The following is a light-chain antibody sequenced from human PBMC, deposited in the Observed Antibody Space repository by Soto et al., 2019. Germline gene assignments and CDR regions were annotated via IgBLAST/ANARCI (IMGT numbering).Light chain of an antibody. CDR3: QQYGGSPPYT. J-gene: IGKJ2*01. Sequence: EIVLTQSPGTLSLSPGERATLSCRASQSVSSTYLAWYQHKPGQAPRLLIYGASSRATGIPDRFSGSGSGTHFTLTISRLEPEDFALCYCQQYGGSPPYTFGQGTKLEIK. V-gene: IGKV3-20*01. CDR2: GAS. CDR1: QSVSSTY.